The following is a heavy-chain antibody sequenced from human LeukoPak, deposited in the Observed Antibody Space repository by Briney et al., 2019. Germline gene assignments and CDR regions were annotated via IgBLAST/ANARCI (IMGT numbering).Heavy chain of an antibody. CDR2: IYPGDSET. Sequence: GESLKISCKGSGYRFTNYWIGWVRQMPGKGLEWMWIIYPGDSETRYSPSFQGQVTISADQSISTAYLQWSSLKASDTAMYYCARRRDLYSGSYYPFDYWGQGTLVTVSS. D-gene: IGHD1-26*01. CDR3: ARRRDLYSGSYYPFDY. CDR1: GYRFTNYW. V-gene: IGHV5-51*01. J-gene: IGHJ4*02.